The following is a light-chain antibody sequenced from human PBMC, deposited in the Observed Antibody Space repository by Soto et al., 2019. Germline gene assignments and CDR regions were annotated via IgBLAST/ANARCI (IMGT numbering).Light chain of an antibody. J-gene: IGKJ2*01. CDR3: QQYNSYPYT. CDR1: QTISSW. CDR2: KAS. Sequence: DIHMTQSPSTLSVSLGDRVTITFRASQTISSWLAWYQQKPGKAPKLLIYKASSLESGVPSRFSGSGSGTEFTLTISSLQPDDFATYYCQQYNSYPYTFGQGTKVDIK. V-gene: IGKV1-5*03.